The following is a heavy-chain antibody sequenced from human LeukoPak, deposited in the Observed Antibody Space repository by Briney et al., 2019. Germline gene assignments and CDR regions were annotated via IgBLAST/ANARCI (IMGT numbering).Heavy chain of an antibody. D-gene: IGHD5-12*01. V-gene: IGHV1-46*01. CDR2: INPSGGST. J-gene: IGHJ3*02. Sequence: ASVTVSCKASGYTFTSYYMHWVRQAPGQGLEWMGIINPSGGSTSYAQKFQGRVTMTRDMSTSTVYMELSSLRSEDTAVYYCARGAGSGYDLHAFDIWGQGTMVTVSS. CDR1: GYTFTSYY. CDR3: ARGAGSGYDLHAFDI.